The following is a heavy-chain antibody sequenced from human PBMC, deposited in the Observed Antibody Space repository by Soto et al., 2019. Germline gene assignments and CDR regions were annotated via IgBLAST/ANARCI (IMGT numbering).Heavy chain of an antibody. CDR1: GGTFSIYA. Sequence: QVQLVQSGAEVKKPGSSVKVSCKASGGTFSIYAISWVRQAPRQGLEWMGGIIPIFGTANYAQKFQGRVTITADESTSTAYMELSSLRSEDTAVYYCARCTWIQLWFYAYYGMDVWGQGTTVTVSS. V-gene: IGHV1-69*01. CDR3: ARCTWIQLWFYAYYGMDV. CDR2: IIPIFGTA. D-gene: IGHD5-18*01. J-gene: IGHJ6*02.